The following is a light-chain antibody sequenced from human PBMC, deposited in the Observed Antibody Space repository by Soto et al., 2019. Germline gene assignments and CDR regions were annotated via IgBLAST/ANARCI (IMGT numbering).Light chain of an antibody. CDR3: QQYNNWPPVWT. Sequence: EIVMPQSPATVSVSPGERATLSCRASQSVSSNLAWYQQKPGQAPRLLIYGPSTRATGIPARFSGSGSGTEFTLTISSLQSEHFAVYYCQQYNNWPPVWTFGKGTKVEIK. V-gene: IGKV3-15*01. CDR1: QSVSSN. J-gene: IGKJ1*01. CDR2: GPS.